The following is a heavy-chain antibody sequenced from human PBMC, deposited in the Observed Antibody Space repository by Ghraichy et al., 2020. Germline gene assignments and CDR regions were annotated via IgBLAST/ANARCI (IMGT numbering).Heavy chain of an antibody. CDR1: GYTFTGYY. Sequence: GESLNISCKASGYTFTGYYMHWVRQAPGQGLEWMGWINPNSGGTNYAQKFQGRVTMTRDTSISTAYMELSRLRSDDTAVYYCARCDCSSTSCYLLACWSFDYWGQGTLVTVSS. J-gene: IGHJ4*02. D-gene: IGHD2-2*01. CDR3: ARCDCSSTSCYLLACWSFDY. CDR2: INPNSGGT. V-gene: IGHV1-2*02.